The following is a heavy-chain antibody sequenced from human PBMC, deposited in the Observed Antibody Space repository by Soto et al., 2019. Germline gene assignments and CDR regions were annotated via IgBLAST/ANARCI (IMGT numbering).Heavy chain of an antibody. CDR1: GFIFSSYS. CDR3: ARETNPYTTSSHAFDI. Sequence: EVQLVESGGGLVKPGGSLRLSCAASGFIFSSYSMNWVRQAPGKGLEWISSVSSTGSFIDYTDSLKGRFTISTDNAQSSLSLQMNSLRAADTPLYSCARETNPYTTSSHAFDIWGQGTMVTVSS. J-gene: IGHJ3*02. V-gene: IGHV3-21*01. D-gene: IGHD6-6*01. CDR2: VSSTGSFI.